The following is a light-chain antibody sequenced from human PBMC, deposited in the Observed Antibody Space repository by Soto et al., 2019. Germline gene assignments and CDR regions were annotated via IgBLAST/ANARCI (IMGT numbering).Light chain of an antibody. Sequence: ETVMTQSTATLSVSLGERATVSCRASQSVRNRVAWYQQRPGQAPRLLIYGVSTRAAGIPARFSGSGSGTEFTLTISSLQSEDSAVYHCQQYNDWWTFGQGTKVEVK. CDR1: QSVRNR. CDR2: GVS. V-gene: IGKV3-15*01. J-gene: IGKJ1*01. CDR3: QQYNDWWT.